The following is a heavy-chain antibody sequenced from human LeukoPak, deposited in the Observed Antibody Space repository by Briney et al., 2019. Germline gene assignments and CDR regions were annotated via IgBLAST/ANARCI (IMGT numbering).Heavy chain of an antibody. J-gene: IGHJ4*02. D-gene: IGHD6-13*01. CDR1: GGSFSGYY. CDR3: TREKVPHTSSWSED. Sequence: PSETLSLTCAVYGGSFSGYYWSWIRQPPGKGLEWIGEINHSGSTNYNPSLKSRITISVDTSKNQFSLKLSSVTAADTAVYYCTREKVPHTSSWSEDWGRGTLVTVSS. CDR2: INHSGST. V-gene: IGHV4-34*01.